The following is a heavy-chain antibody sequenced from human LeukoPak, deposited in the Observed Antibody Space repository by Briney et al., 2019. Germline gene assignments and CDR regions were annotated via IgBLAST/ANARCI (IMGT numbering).Heavy chain of an antibody. D-gene: IGHD5-18*01. Sequence: PSQTLSLTCTVSGGSISSGDYYWSWIRQPPGKGLEWIGYIYYSGSTYYNPSLKSRVTISVDTSKNQFSLKLSSVTAADTAVYYCARGFEDTAMVTAVARERRAFDIWGQGTMVTVSS. V-gene: IGHV4-30-4*01. CDR3: ARGFEDTAMVTAVARERRAFDI. CDR2: IYYSGST. CDR1: GGSISSGDYY. J-gene: IGHJ3*02.